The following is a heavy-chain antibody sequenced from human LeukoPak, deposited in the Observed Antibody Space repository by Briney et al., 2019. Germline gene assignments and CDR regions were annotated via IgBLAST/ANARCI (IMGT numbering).Heavy chain of an antibody. CDR3: ARLRIVATTYFDY. Sequence: ASQTLSLTCTVSGGSITSAGYYWSWIRQSPGKGLEWLGHMYYSATPYHNPSLKSRLTMSVDTSKKQFSLKLSSVTAADTAVYYCARLRIVATTYFDYWGQGTLVTVSS. D-gene: IGHD5-12*01. CDR1: GGSITSAGYY. CDR2: MYYSATP. V-gene: IGHV4-31*03. J-gene: IGHJ4*02.